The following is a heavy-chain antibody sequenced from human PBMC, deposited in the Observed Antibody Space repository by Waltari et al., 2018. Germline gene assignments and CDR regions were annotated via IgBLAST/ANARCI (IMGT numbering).Heavy chain of an antibody. CDR1: GGSISSYY. CDR3: AREGGTGGIAAAGTFDY. D-gene: IGHD6-13*01. Sequence: QVQLQESGPGLVKPSETLSLTCTVSGGSISSYYWSWIRQPPGKGLEWIGYIYYSGSTNYNPSLKSRVTISVDTSKNQFSLKLSSVTAADTAVYYCAREGGTGGIAAAGTFDYWAREPWSPSPQ. J-gene: IGHJ4*02. V-gene: IGHV4-59*01. CDR2: IYYSGST.